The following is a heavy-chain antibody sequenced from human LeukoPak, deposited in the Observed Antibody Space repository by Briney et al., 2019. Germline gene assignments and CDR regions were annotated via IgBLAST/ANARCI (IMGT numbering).Heavy chain of an antibody. J-gene: IGHJ4*02. CDR1: GFVFSHYG. CDR3: AKDPYRASSGLVDY. V-gene: IGHV3-30*18. Sequence: GGSLRLSCAASGFVFSHYGIHWVRQAPGKGLEWVAVISFDGTNKYYADSVKGRFTISRDNSKNTLYLQMNSLRAEDTAVYYCAKDPYRASSGLVDYWGQGTLVTVSS. D-gene: IGHD5-12*01. CDR2: ISFDGTNK.